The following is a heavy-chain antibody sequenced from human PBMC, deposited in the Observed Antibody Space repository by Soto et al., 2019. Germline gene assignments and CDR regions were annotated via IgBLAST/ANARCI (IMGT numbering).Heavy chain of an antibody. D-gene: IGHD5-18*01. J-gene: IGHJ4*02. V-gene: IGHV1-69*02. CDR2: IIPILGIA. CDR1: GGTFSSYT. Sequence: ASVKVSCKASGGTFSSYTISWVRQAPGQGLEWMGRIIPILGIANYAQKFQGRVTITADKSTSTAYMELSSLRSEDTAVYYCAKWLADVVQIWLYYFDFWGQGALVNVSS. CDR3: AKWLADVVQIWLYYFDF.